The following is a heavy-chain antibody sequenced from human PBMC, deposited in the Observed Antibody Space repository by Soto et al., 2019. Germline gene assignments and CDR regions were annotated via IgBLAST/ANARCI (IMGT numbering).Heavy chain of an antibody. CDR1: GGSISSGGYY. V-gene: IGHV4-31*03. Sequence: SETLPLPCTVSGGSISSGGYYWSWIRQHPGKGLEWIGYIYYSGSTYYNPSLKSRVTISVDTSKNQFSLKLSSVTAADTAVYYCARESSWVDACDVWGQGTRVTV. CDR3: ARESSWVDACDV. CDR2: IYYSGST. J-gene: IGHJ3*01. D-gene: IGHD6-13*01.